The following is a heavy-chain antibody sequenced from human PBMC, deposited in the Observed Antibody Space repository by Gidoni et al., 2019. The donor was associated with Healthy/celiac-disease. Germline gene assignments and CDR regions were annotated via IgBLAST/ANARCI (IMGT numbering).Heavy chain of an antibody. CDR1: VFTFSSSW. J-gene: IGHJ6*02. V-gene: IGHV3-7*01. CDR2: IKQDGSEK. D-gene: IGHD3-10*01. Sequence: EVQLVESGGGLVQPGGSLRLSCAASVFTFSSSWMSWVRQAPGKGLEWVANIKQDGSEKYYVDSVKGRFTISRDNAKNSLYLQMNSLRAEDTAVYYCARFVVWFGESYGPYYYYGMDVWGQGTTVTVSS. CDR3: ARFVVWFGESYGPYYYYGMDV.